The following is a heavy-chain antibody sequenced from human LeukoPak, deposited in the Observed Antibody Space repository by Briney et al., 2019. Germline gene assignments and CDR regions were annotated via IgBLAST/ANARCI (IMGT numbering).Heavy chain of an antibody. Sequence: GGSLRLSCTASGFTFGDYAMSWVRQAPGKGLEWVGLIRSKAYGGTTEYAASVKGRFTISRDDSKSIAYLQMNSLKTEDTAVYYCTISSSWYSEYFQHWGQGTLVTVSS. CDR2: IRSKAYGGTT. D-gene: IGHD6-13*01. CDR3: TISSSWYSEYFQH. CDR1: GFTFGDYA. J-gene: IGHJ1*01. V-gene: IGHV3-49*04.